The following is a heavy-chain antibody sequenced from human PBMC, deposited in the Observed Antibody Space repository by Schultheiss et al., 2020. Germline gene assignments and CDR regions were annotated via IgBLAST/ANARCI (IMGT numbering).Heavy chain of an antibody. J-gene: IGHJ4*02. CDR1: GGTFSSYA. CDR3: ARVPHGVAAAGTLGFPFDY. D-gene: IGHD6-13*01. Sequence: SVKVSCKASGGTFSSYAISWVRQAPGQGLEWMGGIIPIFGTANYAQKFQGRVTITADESTSTAYMELSSLRSEDTAVYYCARVPHGVAAAGTLGFPFDYWGQGTLVTAPS. CDR2: IIPIFGTA. V-gene: IGHV1-69*01.